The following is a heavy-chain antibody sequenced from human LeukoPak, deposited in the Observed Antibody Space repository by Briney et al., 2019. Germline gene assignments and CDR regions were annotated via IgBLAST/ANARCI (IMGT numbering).Heavy chain of an antibody. CDR1: GFTFSSYW. CDR3: ARDSLGRSSWYYYYYGMDV. J-gene: IGHJ6*02. V-gene: IGHV3-7*01. Sequence: GGSLRLSCAASGFTFSSYWMSWVRQAPGKGLEWVANIKQDGSEKYYVDSVKGRFTISRDNAKNSLYLQMNSLRAEDTAVYYCARDSLGRSSWYYYYYGMDVWGQGTTVTVSS. D-gene: IGHD6-13*01. CDR2: IKQDGSEK.